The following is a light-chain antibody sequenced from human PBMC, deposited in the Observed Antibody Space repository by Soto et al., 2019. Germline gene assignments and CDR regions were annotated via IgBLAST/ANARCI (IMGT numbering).Light chain of an antibody. Sequence: EIVLTQSPGTLSLSPGERATLFCRASQSVDSIYLAWYQQKPGQAPRLLIYAASSRSAGVPDRFGCSGSGTDFTLTISRLEPEDFAVYYCQQYGASFLTFGQGTRLEIK. V-gene: IGKV3-20*01. J-gene: IGKJ5*01. CDR3: QQYGASFLT. CDR2: AAS. CDR1: QSVDSIY.